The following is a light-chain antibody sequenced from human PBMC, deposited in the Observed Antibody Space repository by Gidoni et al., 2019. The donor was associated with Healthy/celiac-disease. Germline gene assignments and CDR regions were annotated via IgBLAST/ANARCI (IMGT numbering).Light chain of an antibody. Sequence: EIVLTQSPGTLSLSPGERATLSCRASLSVSSSYLAWYQQKPGQAPRLLIYGASSRATGIPDRFCGSGSGTDFTLTISRLEPEDFAVYYCQQYGSSPYTFGQGTKLEIK. J-gene: IGKJ2*01. V-gene: IGKV3-20*01. CDR1: LSVSSSY. CDR3: QQYGSSPYT. CDR2: GAS.